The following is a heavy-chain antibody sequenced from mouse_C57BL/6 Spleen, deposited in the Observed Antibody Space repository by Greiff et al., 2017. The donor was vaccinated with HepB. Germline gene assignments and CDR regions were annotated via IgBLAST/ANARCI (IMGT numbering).Heavy chain of an antibody. CDR1: GYTFTEYA. V-gene: IGHV1-62-2*01. D-gene: IGHD2-1*01. J-gene: IGHJ3*01. CDR2: FYPGSGSI. Sequence: QVQLKESGAELVKPGASVKLSCKASGYTFTEYAIHWVKQRSGQGLEWIGWFYPGSGSIKYNEKFKDKATLTADKSSSTVYMELSRLTSEDSAVYFCARHEGAGNYEPWFAYWGQGTLVTVSA. CDR3: ARHEGAGNYEPWFAY.